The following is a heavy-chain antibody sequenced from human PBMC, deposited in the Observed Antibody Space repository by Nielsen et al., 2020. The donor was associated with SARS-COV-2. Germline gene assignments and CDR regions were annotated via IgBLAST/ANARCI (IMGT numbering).Heavy chain of an antibody. CDR1: GYSLTSYW. CDR3: ARHSSSTITVDP. D-gene: IGHD2-2*01. J-gene: IGHJ5*02. V-gene: IGHV5-10-1*01. Sequence: GGSLRLSCKGSGYSLTSYWISWVRQMPGKGLEWMGRIDPSDSYTNYSPSFQGHVTISADKSITTAYLQWSSLKASDTAMYYCARHSSSTITVDPWGQGTLVTVSS. CDR2: IDPSDSYT.